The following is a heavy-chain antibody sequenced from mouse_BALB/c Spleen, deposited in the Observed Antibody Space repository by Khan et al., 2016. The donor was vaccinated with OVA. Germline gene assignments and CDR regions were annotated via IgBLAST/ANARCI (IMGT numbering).Heavy chain of an antibody. CDR2: IDPSDIYT. J-gene: IGHJ3*01. V-gene: IGHV1-69*02. D-gene: IGHD1-1*01. Sequence: QVQLQQPGAELVKPGASVKLSCKASGYPLTSYWLHWVKQRPGQGLEWIGEIDPSDIYTNYNQKFKGKATVTVDKSSSTTYMQHSHLTSEDSAVYYCVRSLHYGSSTWCAYWGQGTLVTVSA. CDR1: GYPLTSYW. CDR3: VRSLHYGSSTWCAY.